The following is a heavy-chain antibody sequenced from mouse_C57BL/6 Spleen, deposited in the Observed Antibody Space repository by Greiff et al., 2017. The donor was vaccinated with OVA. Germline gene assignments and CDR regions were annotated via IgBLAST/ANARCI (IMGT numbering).Heavy chain of an antibody. CDR3: ARGGHYYGSSYFDY. D-gene: IGHD1-1*01. Sequence: VQLQQSGPELVKPGASVKISCKASGYTFTDYYMNWVKQSHGKSLEWIGDINPNNGGTSYNQKFKGKATLTVDKSSSTAYMELRSLTSEDSAVYYCARGGHYYGSSYFDYWGQGTTLTVSS. CDR1: GYTFTDYY. V-gene: IGHV1-26*01. J-gene: IGHJ2*01. CDR2: INPNNGGT.